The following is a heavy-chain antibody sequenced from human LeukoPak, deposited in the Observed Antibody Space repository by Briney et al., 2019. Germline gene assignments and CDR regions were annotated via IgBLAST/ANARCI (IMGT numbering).Heavy chain of an antibody. V-gene: IGHV4-59*08. CDR3: ARHGGESIVAMILHAFDI. J-gene: IGHJ3*02. D-gene: IGHD5-12*01. CDR2: IYYSGST. CDR1: GGSISSYS. Sequence: SETLSLTCTVSGGSISSYSWSWIRQPPGKGLEWIGSIYYSGSTNYNPSLKSRDTMSVDTSKNQFSLKMSSVIAADTAVYYCARHGGESIVAMILHAFDIWGQGTMVTVSS.